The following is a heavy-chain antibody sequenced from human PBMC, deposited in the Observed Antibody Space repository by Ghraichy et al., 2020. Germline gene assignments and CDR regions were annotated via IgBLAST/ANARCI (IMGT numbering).Heavy chain of an antibody. CDR2: IHHSGTT. CDR1: GASINSGSYY. J-gene: IGHJ6*02. D-gene: IGHD3-16*01. Sequence: ETLTLTCTVSGASINSGSYYWVWIRQPPGKGLEWIGSIHHSGTTYFNPSLKSRVIISVDMPKNQFSLNLTSVTAADTALYFCARDHQLQPYAYYYGMDVWGQGTTVTVSS. V-gene: IGHV4-39*02. CDR3: ARDHQLQPYAYYYGMDV.